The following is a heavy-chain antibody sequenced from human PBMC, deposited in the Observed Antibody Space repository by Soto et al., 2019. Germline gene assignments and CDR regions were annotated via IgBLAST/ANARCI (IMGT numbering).Heavy chain of an antibody. Sequence: PGGSLRLSCAASGFTFSSYWMHWVRQAPGKGLVWVSRISNDARTTNYADSVKGRFTISRDNAQNTLYLQLNSLRPEDTAIYYCTGVVQDYDDCLDSWGQGTLVTVSS. CDR2: ISNDARTT. V-gene: IGHV3-74*01. J-gene: IGHJ4*02. CDR1: GFTFSSYW. CDR3: TGVVQDYDDCLDS. D-gene: IGHD3-22*01.